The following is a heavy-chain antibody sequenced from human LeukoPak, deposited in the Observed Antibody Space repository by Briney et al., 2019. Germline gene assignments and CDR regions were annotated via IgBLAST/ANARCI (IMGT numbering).Heavy chain of an antibody. D-gene: IGHD1-1*01. J-gene: IGHJ4*02. CDR2: INPHTGDT. CDR1: GYTFVGFY. Sequence: ASVKVSCKASGYTFVGFYIHWVRRAPGQGPEWMGWINPHTGDTNYAEKFQGRITMTTGTSISTAFLQLTSLNSDDTAVYYCTRPGPSVTGTTFLYWGQGTLVTVSS. V-gene: IGHV1-2*02. CDR3: TRPGPSVTGTTFLY.